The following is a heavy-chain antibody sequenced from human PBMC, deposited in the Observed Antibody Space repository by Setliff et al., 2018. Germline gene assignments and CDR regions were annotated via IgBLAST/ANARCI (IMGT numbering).Heavy chain of an antibody. D-gene: IGHD3-10*01. CDR3: ARDWTVWFGELSGWFDP. V-gene: IGHV4-38-2*02. CDR1: GDSISSTYH. CDR2: IYHSGNT. J-gene: IGHJ5*02. Sequence: PSETLSLTCNVSGDSISSTYHWGWIRQSPGKGLEWIGTIYHSGNTYYNPSLNSRLTISVDTSKNQFSLKLSSVTAADTAVYYCARDWTVWFGELSGWFDPWGQGTLVTVSS.